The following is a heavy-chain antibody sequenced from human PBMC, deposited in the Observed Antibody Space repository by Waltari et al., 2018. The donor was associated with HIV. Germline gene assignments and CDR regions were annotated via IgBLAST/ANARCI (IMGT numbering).Heavy chain of an antibody. Sequence: EVQLVEAGGGLVQPGGSLRLSCAAPVFPFRMYNMNWVRQAPGKGLEWVSYISSTSNTIYYADSVKGRFTVSRDNAKNSLSLQMNSLRAEDTAVYFCAKEVVALPHYYYYGLDVWGQGTTVTVSS. V-gene: IGHV3-48*04. CDR3: AKEVVALPHYYYYGLDV. D-gene: IGHD2-15*01. J-gene: IGHJ6*02. CDR2: ISSTSNTI. CDR1: VFPFRMYN.